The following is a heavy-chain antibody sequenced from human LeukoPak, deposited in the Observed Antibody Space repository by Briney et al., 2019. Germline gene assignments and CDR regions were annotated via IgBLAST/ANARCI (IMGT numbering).Heavy chain of an antibody. CDR3: ARLIVGAARVFDS. J-gene: IGHJ4*02. D-gene: IGHD1-26*01. CDR1: GFSLSVGAVG. CDR2: VYWDDEK. Sequence: ESGPTLVKSTQTLTRTCSVSGFSLSVGAVGVGWIRQPPGKAPEWLAVVYWDDEKRYSPSLQARLTITADISKNQVVLTMTNMDPVDTATYYCARLIVGAARVFDSWGQGTLVTVSS. V-gene: IGHV2-5*02.